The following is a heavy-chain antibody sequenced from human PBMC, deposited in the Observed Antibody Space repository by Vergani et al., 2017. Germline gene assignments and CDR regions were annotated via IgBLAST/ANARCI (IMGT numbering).Heavy chain of an antibody. D-gene: IGHD3-3*01. CDR2: INSDGSST. CDR3: ARDLLPNYDFWSGYSHAYYYYYGMDV. V-gene: IGHV3-74*01. CDR1: GFTFSSYW. J-gene: IGHJ6*02. Sequence: EVQLVESGGGLVQPGGSLRLSCAASGFTFSSYWMHWVRQAPGKGLVLVSRINSDGSSTSYADSVKGRFTISSDHAKNTLYLQMNSLRAEDTAVYYCARDLLPNYDFWSGYSHAYYYYYGMDVWGQGTTVTVSS.